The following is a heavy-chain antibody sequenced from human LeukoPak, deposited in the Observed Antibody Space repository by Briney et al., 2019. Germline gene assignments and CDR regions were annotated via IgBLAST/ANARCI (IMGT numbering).Heavy chain of an antibody. D-gene: IGHD2-8*01. Sequence: PGGSLRLSCTGSGFNFNMFAMNWVRQAPGQGLEWVSGLSRGGGTTNYADSVKGRFTTSRDKSKNMVFLQMNSLRPEDTAVYYCAKEQRIRHCSEGVCMEGYYFDYWGQGSLVTVSS. V-gene: IGHV3-23*01. CDR2: LSRGGGTT. CDR3: AKEQRIRHCSEGVCMEGYYFDY. J-gene: IGHJ4*02. CDR1: GFNFNMFA.